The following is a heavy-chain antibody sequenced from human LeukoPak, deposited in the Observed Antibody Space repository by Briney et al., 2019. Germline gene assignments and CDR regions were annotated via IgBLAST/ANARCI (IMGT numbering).Heavy chain of an antibody. J-gene: IGHJ1*01. CDR2: ISTGSSTI. CDR3: ARSSPATGSHDFQH. Sequence: GGSLRLSCAASGFTFSTYGMNWVRQAPGKGLEWVSYISTGSSTIYYAYSVRGRFTISRDNAKNSLYLQMNSLRVEDTAVYYCARSSPATGSHDFQHWGQGTLVTVSS. D-gene: IGHD6-13*01. CDR1: GFTFSTYG. V-gene: IGHV3-48*04.